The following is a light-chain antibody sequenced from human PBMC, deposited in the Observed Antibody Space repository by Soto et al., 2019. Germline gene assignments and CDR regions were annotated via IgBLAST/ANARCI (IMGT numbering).Light chain of an antibody. V-gene: IGKV3-15*01. J-gene: IGKJ5*01. Sequence: EIEMTQSPVTLSVSPGERATLSCRASQSVSSNLAWYQQKPGQAPRLLIYDASNRATGVPARFSGTGSETDFTLTISGLQSEDSAIYFCQQYNNWPYSFGQGTRLEIK. CDR1: QSVSSN. CDR3: QQYNNWPYS. CDR2: DAS.